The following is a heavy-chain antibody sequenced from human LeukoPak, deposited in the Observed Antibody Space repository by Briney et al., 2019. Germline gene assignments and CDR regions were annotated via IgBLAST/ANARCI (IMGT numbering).Heavy chain of an antibody. CDR2: INAGNGNT. CDR1: GYTFTSYA. Sequence: ASVKVSFKASGYTFTSYAMHWVRQAPGQRLEWMGWINAGNGNTKYSQKFQGRVTITRDTSASTAYMELSSLRSEDTAVYYCARLRYSSHESYYYYGMDVWGQGTTVTVSS. D-gene: IGHD6-13*01. J-gene: IGHJ6*02. V-gene: IGHV1-3*01. CDR3: ARLRYSSHESYYYYGMDV.